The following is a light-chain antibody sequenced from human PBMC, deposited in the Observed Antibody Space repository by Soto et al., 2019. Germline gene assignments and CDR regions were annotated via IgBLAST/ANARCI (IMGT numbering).Light chain of an antibody. J-gene: IGKJ5*01. CDR3: QQLNSYPIT. Sequence: IQLTQSPSSLSASVGDRVTITCQASRGISSYLAWYQQKPGEPPKLLVYSASTLQSGVPSRFSGSGSGTDFTLTISSLQPEDFATYFCQQLNSYPITFGQGTRLEIK. CDR2: SAS. V-gene: IGKV1-9*01. CDR1: RGISSY.